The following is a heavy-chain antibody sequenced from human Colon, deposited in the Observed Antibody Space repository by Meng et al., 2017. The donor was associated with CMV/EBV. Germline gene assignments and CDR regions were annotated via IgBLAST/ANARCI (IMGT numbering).Heavy chain of an antibody. D-gene: IGHD3-3*01. CDR3: ARGRITIFGVVTRPFDY. V-gene: IGHV4-34*01. CDR1: GGSFDIYY. Sequence: SETLSLTCAVYGGSFDIYYWSWIRQAPGKGLEWIGEINHSGITNHNPSLKSRVTLSVDTSKNQFSLKLSSVTAADTAVYYCARGRITIFGVVTRPFDYWGQGTLVTVSS. CDR2: INHSGIT. J-gene: IGHJ4*02.